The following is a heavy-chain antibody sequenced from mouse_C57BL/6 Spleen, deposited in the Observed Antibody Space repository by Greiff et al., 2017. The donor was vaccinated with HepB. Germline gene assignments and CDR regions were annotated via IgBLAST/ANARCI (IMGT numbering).Heavy chain of an antibody. V-gene: IGHV1-15*01. CDR3: TRRAYSNPRDY. CDR1: GYTFTDYE. D-gene: IGHD2-5*01. J-gene: IGHJ2*01. Sequence: ESGAELVRPGASVTLSCKASGYTFTDYEMHWVKQTPVHGLEWIGAIDPETGGTAYNQKFKGKAILTADKSSSTAYMELRSLTSEDSAVYYCTRRAYSNPRDYWGQGTTLTVSS. CDR2: IDPETGGT.